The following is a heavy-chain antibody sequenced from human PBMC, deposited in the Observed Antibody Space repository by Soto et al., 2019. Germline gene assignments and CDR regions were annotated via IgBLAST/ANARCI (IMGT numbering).Heavy chain of an antibody. CDR2: ISSSGSTI. J-gene: IGHJ1*01. CDR1: GFTFSSYE. V-gene: IGHV3-48*03. D-gene: IGHD6-19*01. Sequence: GGSLRLSCAASGFTFSSYEMNWVRQAPGKGLEWVSYISSSGSTIYYADSVKGRFTISRDNAKNSLYLQMNSLRAEDTAVYYCATSGYSSGWYSEYFQHWGQGTLVTVSS. CDR3: ATSGYSSGWYSEYFQH.